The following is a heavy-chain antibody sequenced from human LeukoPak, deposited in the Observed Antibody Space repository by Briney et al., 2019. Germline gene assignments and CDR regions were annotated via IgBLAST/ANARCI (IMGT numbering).Heavy chain of an antibody. Sequence: SETLSLTCTVSGGSISSYYWSWIWQPAGKGLEWIGRIYTSGSTNYNPSPKSRVTMSVDTSKNQFSLKLSSVTAADTAVYYCARDMKEDYDFWSGPLYYYYGMDVWGQGTTVTVSS. V-gene: IGHV4-4*07. D-gene: IGHD3-3*01. CDR1: GGSISSYY. CDR2: IYTSGST. J-gene: IGHJ6*02. CDR3: ARDMKEDYDFWSGPLYYYYGMDV.